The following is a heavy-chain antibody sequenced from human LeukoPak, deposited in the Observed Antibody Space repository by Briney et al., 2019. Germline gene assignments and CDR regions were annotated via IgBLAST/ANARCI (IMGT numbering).Heavy chain of an antibody. J-gene: IGHJ4*02. CDR2: VYYSGST. D-gene: IGHD6-19*01. V-gene: IGHV4-59*01. CDR3: ARAIDSSGWSIYYFDY. CDR1: GDSISSYS. Sequence: SETLPLTCTVSGDSISSYSWSWIRQPPGKGLEWIGYVYYSGSTNYNPSLKSRVNISVDTSKNQFSLKLSSVTAADTAVYYCARAIDSSGWSIYYFDYWGQGTLVTVSS.